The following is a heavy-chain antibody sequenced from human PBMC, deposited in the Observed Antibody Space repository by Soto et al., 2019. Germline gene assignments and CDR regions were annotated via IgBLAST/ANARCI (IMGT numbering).Heavy chain of an antibody. V-gene: IGHV4-30-2*01. CDR3: ERVPSP. J-gene: IGHJ5*02. Sequence: SETLSLTCAVSGGSLSSGGYSWSWIRQPPGKGLEWIGYIYHSGSTYYNPSLKSRVTISVDRSKNQFSLKLSSVTAADTAVYYCERVPSPWGQGTLVTVSS. CDR2: IYHSGST. CDR1: GGSLSSGGYS.